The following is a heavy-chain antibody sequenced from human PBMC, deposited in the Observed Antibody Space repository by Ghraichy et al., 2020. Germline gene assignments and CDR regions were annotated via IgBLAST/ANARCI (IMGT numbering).Heavy chain of an antibody. D-gene: IGHD1-1*01. Sequence: GESLNISCAASGFMFSSYRVTWVRQAPGKGLEWVANVKPDGGEKNYVGSVKGRFTISRDNAKKSLYLQMNSLRAEDTAVYYCAKCRGTTWNDALDVWGQGTMVTVSS. CDR2: VKPDGGEK. CDR1: GFMFSSYR. CDR3: AKCRGTTWNDALDV. V-gene: IGHV3-7*01. J-gene: IGHJ3*01.